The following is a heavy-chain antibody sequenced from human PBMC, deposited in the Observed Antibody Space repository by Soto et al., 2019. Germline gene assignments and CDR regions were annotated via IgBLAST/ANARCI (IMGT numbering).Heavy chain of an antibody. Sequence: EVQLVESGGCLVQPGGSLRLSCAASGFTFSSYWMSWVRQAPGKWLEWVANIKQDGSEKYYVDSVKGRFTISRDNAQNSLYLQMNSLRAEDTAVYYCARDLTDYYDRSGYQRSGMDVWGQGTTVTVSS. CDR2: IKQDGSEK. V-gene: IGHV3-7*04. CDR3: ARDLTDYYDRSGYQRSGMDV. J-gene: IGHJ6*02. CDR1: GFTFSSYW. D-gene: IGHD3-22*01.